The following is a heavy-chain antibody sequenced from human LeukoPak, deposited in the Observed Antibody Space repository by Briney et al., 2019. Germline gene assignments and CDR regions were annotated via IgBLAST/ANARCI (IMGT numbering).Heavy chain of an antibody. J-gene: IGHJ4*02. CDR1: GFTFSSYA. D-gene: IGHD3-22*01. CDR2: ISYDGSNK. V-gene: IGHV3-30-3*01. Sequence: GRSLRLSCAASGFTFSSYAMHWVRQAPGKGLVWVAIISYDGSNKYYADSVKGRFTISRDNSKNTLYLQINSLRAEDTAVCYCATDPDSSGYYYPIFDYWGQGTLVTVSS. CDR3: ATDPDSSGYYYPIFDY.